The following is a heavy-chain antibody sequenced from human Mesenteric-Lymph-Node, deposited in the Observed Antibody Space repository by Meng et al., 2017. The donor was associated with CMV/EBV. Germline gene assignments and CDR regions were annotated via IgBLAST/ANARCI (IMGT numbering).Heavy chain of an antibody. D-gene: IGHD1-26*01. CDR2: ISYDGSYT. CDR1: GFTFGNYR. CDR3: AREKNWDPGCFDY. J-gene: IGHJ4*03. V-gene: IGHV3-30*03. Sequence: GGSLRLSCAVSGFTFGNYRLHWVRQAPGKGLEWVAVISYDGSYTNYGDSVKGRITISRDNFKNTMYLQMSSLRAEDTAVYYCAREKNWDPGCFDYWGQGTMVTGLL.